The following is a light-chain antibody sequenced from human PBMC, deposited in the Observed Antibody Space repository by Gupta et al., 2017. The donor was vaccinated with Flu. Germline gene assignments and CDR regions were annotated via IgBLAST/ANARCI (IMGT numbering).Light chain of an antibody. CDR2: YKSDSDK. J-gene: IGLJ1*01. V-gene: IGLV5-45*02. CDR1: SDISVDTYR. Sequence: QAVLTQPSSLSASPGAAASPTCTLRSDISVDTYRVYWYQQKPGSPPQFLLRYKSDSDKERGSGVPRRFSGSKDASANAGILLISGLQSEDEADYYCMIWHSSTYVFGTGTRVTVL. CDR3: MIWHSSTYV.